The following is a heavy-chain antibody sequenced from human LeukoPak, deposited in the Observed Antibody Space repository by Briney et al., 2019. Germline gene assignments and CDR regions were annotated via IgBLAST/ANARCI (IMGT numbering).Heavy chain of an antibody. J-gene: IGHJ4*02. CDR1: GGSLSGYY. CDR2: IYHSAST. CDR3: ARHRDSSGWPNYFDY. D-gene: IGHD6-19*01. Sequence: PSETLSLTCTVSGGSLSGYYWSWLRQPPGKGLEWIGYIYHSASTNYNPSLKSRLTISIDTSKNQFSLKLSTVTAADTAVYYCARHRDSSGWPNYFDYWGQGTLVTVSS. V-gene: IGHV4-59*08.